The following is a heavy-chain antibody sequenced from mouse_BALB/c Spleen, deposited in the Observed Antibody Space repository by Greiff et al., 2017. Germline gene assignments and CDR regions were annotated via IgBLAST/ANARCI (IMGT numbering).Heavy chain of an antibody. V-gene: IGHV5-6-5*01. J-gene: IGHJ3*01. CDR2: ISSGGST. CDR1: GFTFSSYA. D-gene: IGHD2-3*01. CDR3: ARTDGSSWFAY. Sequence: VMLVESGGGLVKPGGSLKLSCAASGFTFSSYAMSWVRQTPEKRLEWVASISSGGSTYYPDSVKGRFTISRDNARNILYLQMSSLRSEDTAMYYCARTDGSSWFAYWGQGTLVTVSA.